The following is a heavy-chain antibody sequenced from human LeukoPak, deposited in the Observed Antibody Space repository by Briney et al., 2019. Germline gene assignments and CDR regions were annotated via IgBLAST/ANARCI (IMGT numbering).Heavy chain of an antibody. CDR2: ISYDGSNK. V-gene: IGHV3-30-3*02. CDR1: GFTFSSYA. CDR3: AKRLDSSSYSFAY. D-gene: IGHD3-22*01. Sequence: GGSLRLSCAASGFTFSSYAMSWVRQAPGKGLEWVAVISYDGSNKYYADSVKGRFTISRDNSKNTLYLRMNSLRAEDTAVYYCAKRLDSSSYSFAYWGQGTLVTVSS. J-gene: IGHJ4*02.